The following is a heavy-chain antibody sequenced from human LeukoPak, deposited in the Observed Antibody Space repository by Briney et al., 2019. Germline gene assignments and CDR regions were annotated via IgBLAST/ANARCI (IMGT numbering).Heavy chain of an antibody. Sequence: SGTLSLTCAVSGGSISSSNWWSWVRQPPGKGLEWIGEIYHSGSTNYNPSLKSRVTISVDKSKNQFSLKLSSVTAADTAVYYCARFLPAYGSGSKAIDYWGQETLVTVSS. D-gene: IGHD3-10*01. CDR1: GGSISSSNW. CDR3: ARFLPAYGSGSKAIDY. V-gene: IGHV4-4*02. J-gene: IGHJ4*02. CDR2: IYHSGST.